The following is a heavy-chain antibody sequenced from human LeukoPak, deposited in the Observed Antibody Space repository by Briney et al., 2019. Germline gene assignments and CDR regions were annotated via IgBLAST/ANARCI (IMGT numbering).Heavy chain of an antibody. CDR2: MNPNSGNT. J-gene: IGHJ3*02. Sequence: ASVKVSCKASGYTFTSYDINWVRQATGQGLEWMGWMNPNSGNTGYAQKFQGRVTMTRNTSISTAYMELSSLRSEDTAVYYCARQDITMIDTPRDAFDIWGQGTMVTVSS. CDR3: ARQDITMIDTPRDAFDI. V-gene: IGHV1-8*01. CDR1: GYTFTSYD. D-gene: IGHD3-22*01.